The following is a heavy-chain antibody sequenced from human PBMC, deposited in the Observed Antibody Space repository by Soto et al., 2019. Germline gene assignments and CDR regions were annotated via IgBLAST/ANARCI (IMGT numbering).Heavy chain of an antibody. CDR1: GGSISSGGYS. V-gene: IGHV4-30-2*01. Sequence: PSETLSLTCAVSGGSISSGGYSWSWIRQPPGKGLEWIGYIYHSGSTYYNPSLKSRVTISVDRSKNQFSLKLSSVTAADTAVYYCARATVTLLVIDYWGQGTLVTVSS. J-gene: IGHJ4*02. D-gene: IGHD4-4*01. CDR2: IYHSGST. CDR3: ARATVTLLVIDY.